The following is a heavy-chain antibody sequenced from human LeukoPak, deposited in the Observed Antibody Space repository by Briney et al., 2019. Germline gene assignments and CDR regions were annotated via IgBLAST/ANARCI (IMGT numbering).Heavy chain of an antibody. D-gene: IGHD6-19*01. V-gene: IGHV4-39*07. Sequence: SETLSLTRSVSGGSISSSDYYWGWIRQPPGKGLEWIGTMFYNGATKSNPSLSSRVTMSIDTSKNQFSLKLRSVTAADTAVYYCAREARFALPVVGSGDYWGQGTLVTVSS. CDR2: MFYNGAT. J-gene: IGHJ4*02. CDR3: AREARFALPVVGSGDY. CDR1: GGSISSSDYY.